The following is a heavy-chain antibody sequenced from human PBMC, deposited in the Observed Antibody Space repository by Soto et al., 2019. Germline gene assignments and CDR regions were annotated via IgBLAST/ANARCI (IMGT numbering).Heavy chain of an antibody. J-gene: IGHJ3*02. V-gene: IGHV3-23*01. CDR3: AKDRCSGGSCFDAFDI. Sequence: EVQLLESGGGLVQPGGSLRLSCAASGFTFSSYAMSWVRQAPGKGLEWVSAISGSGGSTYDADSVKGRFTISRDNSKNTLYLEMNSVKAEDTAVYCCAKDRCSGGSCFDAFDIWGQGTMVTVSS. D-gene: IGHD2-15*01. CDR1: GFTFSSYA. CDR2: ISGSGGST.